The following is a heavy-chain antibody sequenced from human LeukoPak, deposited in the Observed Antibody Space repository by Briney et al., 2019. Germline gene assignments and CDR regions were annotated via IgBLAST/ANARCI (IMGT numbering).Heavy chain of an antibody. CDR1: GGSISGYY. Sequence: SETLSLTCTVSGGSISGYYWSWIRQPPGKGLEWIGYIYSSGSTNYNPSLKSRVTISVDTSKNQFSLELCSVTAADTAVYYCAGDVIVGVVAANDIWGQGTMVTVSS. V-gene: IGHV4-59*01. CDR2: IYSSGST. D-gene: IGHD2-15*01. J-gene: IGHJ3*02. CDR3: AGDVIVGVVAANDI.